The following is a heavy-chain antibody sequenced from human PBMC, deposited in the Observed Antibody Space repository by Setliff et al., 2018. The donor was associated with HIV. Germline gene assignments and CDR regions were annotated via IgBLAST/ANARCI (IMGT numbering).Heavy chain of an antibody. J-gene: IGHJ6*03. CDR2: IYYTGST. V-gene: IGHV4-59*01. D-gene: IGHD6-13*01. CDR3: ARGSSWQYYYYYYMDV. CDR1: GGSISNYY. Sequence: NPSETLSLTCTVPGGSISNYYWSWIRQPPGKGLEWIGYIYYTGSTNYDPSLKSRVTISVDTSKNQFSLKLSSVTAADTAVYYCARGSSWQYYYYYYMDVWGKGTTVTVSS.